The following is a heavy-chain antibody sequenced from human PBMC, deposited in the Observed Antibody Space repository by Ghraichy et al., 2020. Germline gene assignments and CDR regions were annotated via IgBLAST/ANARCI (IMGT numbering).Heavy chain of an antibody. V-gene: IGHV3-9*01. Sequence: LSLTCAASGFTFDDYAMHWVRQAPGKGLEWVLGISWNSGSIGYADSVKGRFTISRDNAKNSLYLQMSSLRAEDTALYYCAKFSRFGELTRYYFDYWGQGTLVTVSS. CDR2: ISWNSGSI. J-gene: IGHJ4*02. CDR3: AKFSRFGELTRYYFDY. CDR1: GFTFDDYA. D-gene: IGHD3-10*02.